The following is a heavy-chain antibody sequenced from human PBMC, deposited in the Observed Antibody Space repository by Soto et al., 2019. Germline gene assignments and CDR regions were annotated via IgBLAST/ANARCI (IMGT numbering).Heavy chain of an antibody. V-gene: IGHV3-23*01. D-gene: IGHD2-15*01. Sequence: GGSLRLSCAASGFTFSNYAMSWVRQAPGKGLEWVSTISGRGGNTYYADSVKGRFTISRDNSRNTLYLQMDSLRVEDSAVYSCAKAGCTGGTCYLYYFDYWGQGALVTVSS. CDR1: GFTFSNYA. CDR2: ISGRGGNT. J-gene: IGHJ4*02. CDR3: AKAGCTGGTCYLYYFDY.